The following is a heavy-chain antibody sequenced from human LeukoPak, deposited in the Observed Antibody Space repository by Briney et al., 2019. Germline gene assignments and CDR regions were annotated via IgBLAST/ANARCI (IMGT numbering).Heavy chain of an antibody. V-gene: IGHV3-21*01. CDR2: ISSSSSYI. D-gene: IGHD6-19*01. Sequence: GGSLRLSCAVSGFTFNSYAMTWVRQAPGKGLEWVSSISSSSSYIYYADAVKGRFTISRDNAKNSLYLQMNSLRAEDTAVYYCARSYSYSSGLVTYWGQGTLVTVSS. CDR1: GFTFNSYA. J-gene: IGHJ4*02. CDR3: ARSYSYSSGLVTY.